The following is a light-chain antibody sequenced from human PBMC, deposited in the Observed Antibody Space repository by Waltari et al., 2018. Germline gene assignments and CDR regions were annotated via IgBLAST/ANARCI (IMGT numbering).Light chain of an antibody. CDR3: CSYAGSSTVM. CDR1: TSNVGNYDL. J-gene: IGLJ3*02. Sequence: QSALTQPASVSGSPGQSITISCTGTTSNVGNYDLVSWYQQHPGKAPKLIISEVNKRPSGISDRSSGSKSGNTASLTISGLLTEDEADYYCCSYAGSSTVMFGGGTKLTVL. V-gene: IGLV2-23*02. CDR2: EVN.